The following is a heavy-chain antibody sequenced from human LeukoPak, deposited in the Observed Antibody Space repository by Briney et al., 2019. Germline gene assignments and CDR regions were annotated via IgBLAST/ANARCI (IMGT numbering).Heavy chain of an antibody. J-gene: IGHJ5*02. V-gene: IGHV4-4*02. CDR3: ARDSGLLWFGEFPHEDNWFDP. CDR1: GGSISTSNW. D-gene: IGHD3-10*01. CDR2: IYHGGST. Sequence: SGTLSLTCAVSGGSISTSNWWSWVRQPPGKGLEWIGEIYHGGSTNYNPSLKSRVTISVDKSKNQFSLKLSSVTAADTAVYYCARDSGLLWFGEFPHEDNWFDPWGQGTLVTVSS.